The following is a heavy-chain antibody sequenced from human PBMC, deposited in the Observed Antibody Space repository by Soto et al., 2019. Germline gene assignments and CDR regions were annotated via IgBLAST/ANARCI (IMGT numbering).Heavy chain of an antibody. CDR1: VTSISGFY. D-gene: IGHD1-1*01. CDR3: VRDGTKTLRDWFDP. CDR2: IYATGTT. J-gene: IGHJ5*02. V-gene: IGHV4-4*07. Sequence: SETLSLTCTFAVTSISGFYWSWIRKSAGKGLEWIGRIYATGTTDYNPSLQSRVMMSVDTSKKQFSLKLRSVTAADTAVYYCVRDGTKTLRDWFDPWGQGSLVTVSS.